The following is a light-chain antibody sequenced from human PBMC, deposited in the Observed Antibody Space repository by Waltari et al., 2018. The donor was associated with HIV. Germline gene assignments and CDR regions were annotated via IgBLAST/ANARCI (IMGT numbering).Light chain of an antibody. CDR2: AAS. Sequence: DIQLTQSPSFLSASVGDRVTITCRASQGISSYLAWYQQKPGKAPKLLIYAASTVQRGVPSRFSGSRSGTECTLTISSLQPEDFATYYCQQLNSYLGFTFGPGTKVDIK. CDR3: QQLNSYLGFT. CDR1: QGISSY. V-gene: IGKV1-9*01. J-gene: IGKJ3*01.